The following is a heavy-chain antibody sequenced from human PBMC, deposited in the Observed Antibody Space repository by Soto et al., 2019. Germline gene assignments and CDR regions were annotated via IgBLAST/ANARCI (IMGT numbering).Heavy chain of an antibody. J-gene: IGHJ6*02. CDR3: ARDRRYGSGSLSKYYGMDV. D-gene: IGHD3-10*01. CDR2: IKQDGSEK. Sequence: EVQLVESGGGLVQPGGSLRLSCAASGFTFSSFWMSWVRQAPGRGLEWVANIKQDGSEKYFVDSVKGRFTISRDNAKNSLYLQMNSLRAEDTAVYYCARDRRYGSGSLSKYYGMDVWGQGTTVTVSS. V-gene: IGHV3-7*03. CDR1: GFTFSSFW.